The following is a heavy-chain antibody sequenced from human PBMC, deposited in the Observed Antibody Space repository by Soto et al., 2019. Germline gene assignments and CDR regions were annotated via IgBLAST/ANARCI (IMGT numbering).Heavy chain of an antibody. CDR1: GFTFSSYG. J-gene: IGHJ5*02. V-gene: IGHV3-30*18. CDR3: AKDARRWLQLRRGPNWFDP. D-gene: IGHD5-12*01. Sequence: QVQLVESGGGVVQPGRSLRLSCAASGFTFSSYGMHWVRQAPGRGLEWVAVISYDGSNKYYADSVKGRFTISRDNSKNTLYLQMNSLRAEDTAVYYCAKDARRWLQLRRGPNWFDPWGQGTLVTVSS. CDR2: ISYDGSNK.